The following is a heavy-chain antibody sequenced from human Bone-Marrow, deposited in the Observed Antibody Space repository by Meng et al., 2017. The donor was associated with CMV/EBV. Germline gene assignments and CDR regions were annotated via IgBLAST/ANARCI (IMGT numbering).Heavy chain of an antibody. Sequence: GGSLRLSCAASGFTLSSYAMHWVRQAPGKGLEWVAVISYDGSNKYYADSVKGRFTISRDNSKNTLYLQMNSLRAEDTAVYYCARDIRTYIVVVPAAIVDPARGHAFDIWGQGTMVTVSS. D-gene: IGHD2-2*01. CDR3: ARDIRTYIVVVPAAIVDPARGHAFDI. CDR2: ISYDGSNK. CDR1: GFTLSSYA. J-gene: IGHJ3*02. V-gene: IGHV3-30*04.